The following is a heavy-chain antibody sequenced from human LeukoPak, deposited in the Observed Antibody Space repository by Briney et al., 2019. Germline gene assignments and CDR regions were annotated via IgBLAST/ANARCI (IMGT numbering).Heavy chain of an antibody. J-gene: IGHJ3*02. Sequence: SETLSLTCSVSGGSIGVYYWYWIRQPAGKGLEWIGRMYSGGTSHYNPSLTSRVTISVDTSKNQFSLKLSSVTAADTAVYYCARHRDYGGNPDAFDIWGQGTMVTVSS. CDR3: ARHRDYGGNPDAFDI. D-gene: IGHD4-23*01. CDR2: MYSGGTS. V-gene: IGHV4-4*07. CDR1: GGSIGVYY.